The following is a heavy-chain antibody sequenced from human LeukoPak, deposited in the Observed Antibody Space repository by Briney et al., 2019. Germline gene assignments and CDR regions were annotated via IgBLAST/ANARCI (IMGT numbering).Heavy chain of an antibody. CDR1: GFTVSSNY. D-gene: IGHD6-13*01. CDR3: ARDAALDP. Sequence: GGSLSLSCPASGFTVSSNYMSWVRQAPGKGLEWVSVIYSGGSTYYADSVKGRFAISRDNSKNTLYLQMNSLRAEDTAVYYCARDAALDPWGQGTLVTVSS. CDR2: IYSGGST. J-gene: IGHJ5*02. V-gene: IGHV3-53*01.